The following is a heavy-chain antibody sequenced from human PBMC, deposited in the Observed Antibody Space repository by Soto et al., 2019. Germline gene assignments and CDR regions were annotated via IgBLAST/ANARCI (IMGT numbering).Heavy chain of an antibody. V-gene: IGHV1-58*02. J-gene: IGHJ6*02. CDR2: IVVGSGNT. Sequence: QMQLVQSGPEVKKPGTSVKVSCKASGFTFTSSAMQWVRQARGQRLEWIGWIVVGSGNTNYAQKFQERVTITRDMSTSTAYMELSSRRSEDTAVYYCAAERYYYGSGSWYYYYGMDVWGQGTTVTVSS. CDR1: GFTFTSSA. CDR3: AAERYYYGSGSWYYYYGMDV. D-gene: IGHD3-10*01.